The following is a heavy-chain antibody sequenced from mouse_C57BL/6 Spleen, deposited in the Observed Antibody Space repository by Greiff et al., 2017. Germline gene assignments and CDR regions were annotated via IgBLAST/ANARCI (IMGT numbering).Heavy chain of an antibody. CDR2: ISSGGDYI. CDR1: GFTFSSYA. CDR3: TREGIYYGSSLYAMDY. Sequence: DVKVEESGEGLVKPGGSLKLSCAASGFTFSSYAMSWVRQTPEKRLEWVAYISSGGDYIYYADTVKGRFTISRDNARNTLYLQMSSLKSEDTAMYYCTREGIYYGSSLYAMDYWGQGTSVTVSS. D-gene: IGHD1-1*01. V-gene: IGHV5-9-1*02. J-gene: IGHJ4*01.